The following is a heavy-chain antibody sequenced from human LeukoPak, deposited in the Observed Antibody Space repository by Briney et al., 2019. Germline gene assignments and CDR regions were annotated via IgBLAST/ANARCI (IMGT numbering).Heavy chain of an antibody. J-gene: IGHJ6*03. V-gene: IGHV4-34*01. CDR1: GGSFSIYY. Sequence: SETLSLTCAVYGGSFSIYYWSWIRQPPGKGLEWLGEINHTGSTNYNPSLQSRVTISVDTSKNQFSLKLSSVTAADTAVYYCASHYCTSTSCYVFSGGHMDVWGKGTTVTISS. CDR3: ASHYCTSTSCYVFSGGHMDV. D-gene: IGHD2-2*01. CDR2: INHTGST.